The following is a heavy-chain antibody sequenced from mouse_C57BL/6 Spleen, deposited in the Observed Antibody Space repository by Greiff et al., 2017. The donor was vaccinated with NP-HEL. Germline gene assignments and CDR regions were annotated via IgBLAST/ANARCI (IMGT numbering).Heavy chain of an antibody. V-gene: IGHV1-64*01. CDR3: ARSLVSSPYYYAMDY. Sequence: QVQLQQPGAELVKPGASVKLSCKASGYTFTSYWMHWVKQRPGQGLEWIGMIHPNSGSTNYNEKFKSKATLTVDKSSSTAYMHLSSLTSEDSAVYYCARSLVSSPYYYAMDYWGQGTSVTVSS. D-gene: IGHD1-1*01. CDR1: GYTFTSYW. J-gene: IGHJ4*01. CDR2: IHPNSGST.